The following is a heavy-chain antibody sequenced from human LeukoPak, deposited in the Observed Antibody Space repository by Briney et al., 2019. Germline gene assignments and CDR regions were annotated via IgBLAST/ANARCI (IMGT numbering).Heavy chain of an antibody. CDR1: GVTFSSYA. Sequence: PGGSLRLSCAASGVTFSSYAMSWVRQAPGKGLEWVSNIGGSGGSTYYADSVKGRFTISRDNSKNTLYLQMNSLRAEDTAVYYCAKPPPAAMDAFDIWGQGTMVTVSS. D-gene: IGHD2-2*01. J-gene: IGHJ3*02. CDR3: AKPPPAAMDAFDI. CDR2: IGGSGGST. V-gene: IGHV3-23*01.